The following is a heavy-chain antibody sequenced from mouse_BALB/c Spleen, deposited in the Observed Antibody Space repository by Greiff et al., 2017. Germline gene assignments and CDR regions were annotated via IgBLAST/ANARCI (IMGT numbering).Heavy chain of an antibody. Sequence: QLQQSGAELVRPGTSVKVSCKASGYAFTNYLIEWVKQRPGQGLEWIGVINPGSGGTNYNEKFKGKATLTADKSSSTAYMQLSSLTSDDSAVYFCARKGGFAYWGQGTLVTVSA. J-gene: IGHJ3*01. CDR3: ARKGGFAY. CDR2: INPGSGGT. CDR1: GYAFTNYL. V-gene: IGHV1-54*01.